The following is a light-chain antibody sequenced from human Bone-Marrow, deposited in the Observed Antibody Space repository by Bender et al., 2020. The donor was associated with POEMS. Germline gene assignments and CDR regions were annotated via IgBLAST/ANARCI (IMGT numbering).Light chain of an antibody. CDR2: YDA. Sequence: QSVVTQPPSLSEAPRQRVTISCSGSSSNIGNQGANWYQQLPGAAPKLLIYYDALLTPGVSDRFSASKSGTSAYLAISELQSEDGALYYCSAWEDRLSRWVCGGATKLTVL. J-gene: IGLJ3*02. CDR3: SAWEDRLSRWV. CDR1: SSNIGNQG. V-gene: IGLV1-36*01.